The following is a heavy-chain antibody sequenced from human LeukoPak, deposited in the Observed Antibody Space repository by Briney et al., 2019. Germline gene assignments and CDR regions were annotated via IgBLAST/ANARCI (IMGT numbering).Heavy chain of an antibody. V-gene: IGHV3-66*01. D-gene: IGHD2-15*01. Sequence: GGSLRLSCAASGFTVSSNYMSWVRQAPGKGLEWVSVIYSGGSTYYADSVKGRFTISRDNSKNTLYLQMNSLRAEDTAVYYCARGEGCSGGSCYNYYYGVDVWGQGTTVTVSS. CDR3: ARGEGCSGGSCYNYYYGVDV. CDR1: GFTVSSNY. J-gene: IGHJ6*02. CDR2: IYSGGST.